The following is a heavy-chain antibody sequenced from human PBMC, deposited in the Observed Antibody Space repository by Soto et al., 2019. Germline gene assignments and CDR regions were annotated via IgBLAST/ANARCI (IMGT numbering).Heavy chain of an antibody. D-gene: IGHD7-27*01. CDR3: AKNWNWGSFGH. V-gene: IGHV4-61*01. J-gene: IGHJ4*02. CDR1: GGSVSSGSYY. Sequence: SETLSLTCTVSGGSVSSGSYYWSWIRQPPGKGLEWIGYIYYSGSTNYNPSLKSRVTISADTSKNQFSLKLSSVTAADTAVYYCAKNWNWGSFGHWGQGTLVTVSS. CDR2: IYYSGST.